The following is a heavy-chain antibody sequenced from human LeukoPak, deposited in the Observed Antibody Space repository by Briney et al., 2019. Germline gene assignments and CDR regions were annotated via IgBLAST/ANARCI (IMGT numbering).Heavy chain of an antibody. CDR2: INSDGSST. V-gene: IGHV3-74*01. CDR1: GFTFSSYW. Sequence: GGSLRLSCAASGFTFSSYWMHWVRQAPGKGLVWVSRINSDGSSTSYADSVKGRFTISRDNAKNTLYLQMNSLRAEDTAVYYCARASIKRLQQLAKGINFDYRGQGTLVTVSS. J-gene: IGHJ4*02. CDR3: ARASIKRLQQLAKGINFDY. D-gene: IGHD6-13*01.